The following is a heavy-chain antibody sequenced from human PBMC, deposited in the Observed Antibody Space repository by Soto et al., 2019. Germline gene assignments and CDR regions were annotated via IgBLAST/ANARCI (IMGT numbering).Heavy chain of an antibody. CDR3: ARDRGQYSSSSFVDY. CDR1: GFTFSSYS. J-gene: IGHJ4*02. D-gene: IGHD6-6*01. Sequence: GGSLRLSCAASGFTFSSYSMNWVRQAPGKGLEWVSSISSSSSYIYYAESVKGRFTISRDNAKNSLYQQMNSLRAEDTVVYYCARDRGQYSSSSFVDYWGQGTLVTVSS. CDR2: ISSSSSYI. V-gene: IGHV3-21*04.